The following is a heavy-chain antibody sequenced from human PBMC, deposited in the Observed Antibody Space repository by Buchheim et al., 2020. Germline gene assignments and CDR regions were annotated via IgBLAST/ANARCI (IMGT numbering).Heavy chain of an antibody. J-gene: IGHJ4*02. V-gene: IGHV5-51*01. CDR1: GYKFNAYW. Sequence: EVQMVQSGTEVKKPGESLKISCKGSGYKFNAYWIAWVRQMPGKGLELMGVIFPDDSKTRYIPSFQGQVTFSVDKSINTAYLQWASLKASDTAIYFCARGQTTVVPDYWGQGTL. CDR2: IFPDDSKT. CDR3: ARGQTTVVPDY. D-gene: IGHD4-23*01.